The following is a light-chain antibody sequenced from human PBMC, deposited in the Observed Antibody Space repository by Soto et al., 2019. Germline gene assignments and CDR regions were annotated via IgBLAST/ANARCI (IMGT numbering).Light chain of an antibody. CDR3: QSYDSSVV. V-gene: IGLV1-40*01. Sequence: QPVLTQPPSVSGAPGQRVTISCTGSSSNIGAGYDVHWYQQLPGTAPKLLIYGNSNRPSGVPDRFSGSKSGTSASLAITGLQAEDEADYYCQSYDSSVVFGGGTKLPVL. CDR2: GNS. J-gene: IGLJ2*01. CDR1: SSNIGAGYD.